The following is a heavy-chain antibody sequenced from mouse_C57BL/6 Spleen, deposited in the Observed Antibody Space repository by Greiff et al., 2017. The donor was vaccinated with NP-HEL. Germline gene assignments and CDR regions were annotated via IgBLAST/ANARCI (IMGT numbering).Heavy chain of an antibody. V-gene: IGHV1-59*01. CDR3: ASEPPWCAY. CDR2: IDPSDSYT. Sequence: QVQLKQPGAELVRPGTSVKLSCKASGYTFTSYWMHWVKQRPGQGLEWIGVIDPSDSYTNYNQKFKGKATLTVDTSSSTAYMQLSSLTSEDSAVYYCASEPPWCAYWGQGTLVTVSA. J-gene: IGHJ3*01. CDR1: GYTFTSYW.